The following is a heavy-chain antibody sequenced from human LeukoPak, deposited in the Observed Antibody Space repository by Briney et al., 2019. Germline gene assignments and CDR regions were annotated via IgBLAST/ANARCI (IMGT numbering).Heavy chain of an antibody. V-gene: IGHV3-23*01. CDR3: AKDVRRCNGACT. D-gene: IGHD4-17*01. CDR1: GFSFSTYS. CDR2: ISASGGDT. Sequence: GGSLRLSCAASGFSFSTYSFSWVRQALGKGLEWVSGISASGGDTFYADSVKGRFTISRDNSKNTLSLQMNSLRVEDTAIYYCAKDVRRCNGACTWGQGTLVTVSS. J-gene: IGHJ5*02.